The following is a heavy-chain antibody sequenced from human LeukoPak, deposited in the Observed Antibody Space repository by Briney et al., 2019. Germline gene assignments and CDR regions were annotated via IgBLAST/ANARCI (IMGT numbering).Heavy chain of an antibody. CDR1: GFTVSSNY. V-gene: IGHV3-66*02. CDR2: LYSAGNT. D-gene: IGHD6-13*01. CDR3: ARRRGWKQQLVYFDY. J-gene: IGHJ4*02. Sequence: GGSLRLSCAASGFTVSSNYMNWVRQAPGKGLEWVSVLYSAGNTFYADSVKGRFTISRDNSKNTLYLQMNSLRPEDTAVYYCARRRGWKQQLVYFDYWGQGTLATVSS.